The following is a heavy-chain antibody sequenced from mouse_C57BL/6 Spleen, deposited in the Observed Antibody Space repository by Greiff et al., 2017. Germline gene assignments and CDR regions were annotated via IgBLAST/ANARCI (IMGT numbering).Heavy chain of an antibody. D-gene: IGHD1-1*02. CDR1: GYSFTGYY. CDR2: INPSTGGT. Sequence: VQLQQSGPELVKPGASVKISCKASGYSFTGYYMNWVKQSPEKSLEWIGEINPSTGGTTYNQKFKAKATLTVDKSSSTAYMQLKSLTSEDSAVYYCARWGAGGYPSWFAYWGQGTLVTVSA. J-gene: IGHJ3*01. V-gene: IGHV1-42*01. CDR3: ARWGAGGYPSWFAY.